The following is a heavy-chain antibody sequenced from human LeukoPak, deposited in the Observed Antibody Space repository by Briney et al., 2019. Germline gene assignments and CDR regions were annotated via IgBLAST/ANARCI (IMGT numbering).Heavy chain of an antibody. CDR3: ARGVKGLRGAFDI. V-gene: IGHV4-31*03. Sequence: SQTLSLTCTVSGGSISSGVYYWGWIRQHPGKGLEWIGYLYYSGSTYSNPSLKSRLTMSVDISKNQFSLKLSSVTAADTAVYYCARGVKGLRGAFDIWGQGTMVTVSS. CDR1: GGSISSGVYY. J-gene: IGHJ3*02. CDR2: LYYSGST. D-gene: IGHD3-10*01.